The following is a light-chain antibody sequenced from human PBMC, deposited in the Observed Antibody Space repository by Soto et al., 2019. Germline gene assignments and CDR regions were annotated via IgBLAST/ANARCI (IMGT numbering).Light chain of an antibody. J-gene: IGKJ5*01. CDR1: QTVIRNY. CDR3: QQHGTSPIT. CDR2: GAS. Sequence: EIVLTQSPGTLSLSPGEIVTLSCSASQTVIRNYLAWHQQKPGQTPRLLVYGASSRATGIPDRFSGSGSGTDFTLTISRLEPEDFAVYYCQQHGTSPITFGQGTRLEIK. V-gene: IGKV3-20*01.